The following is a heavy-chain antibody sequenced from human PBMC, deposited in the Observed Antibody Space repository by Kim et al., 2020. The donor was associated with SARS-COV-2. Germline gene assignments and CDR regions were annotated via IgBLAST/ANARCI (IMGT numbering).Heavy chain of an antibody. CDR3: ASTIRAGFYDSSGYYSDY. J-gene: IGHJ4*02. CDR2: INLSGST. D-gene: IGHD3-22*01. V-gene: IGHV4-34*01. CDR1: GGSFSGYY. Sequence: SETLSLTCAVYGGSFSGYYWSWIRQPPGKGLEWIGEINLSGSTNYNPSLKSRVTISVDTSKNQFSLKLSSVTAADTAVYYCASTIRAGFYDSSGYYSDYWGQGTLVTVSS.